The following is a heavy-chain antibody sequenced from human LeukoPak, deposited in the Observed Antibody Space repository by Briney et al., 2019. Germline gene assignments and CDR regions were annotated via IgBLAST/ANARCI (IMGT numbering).Heavy chain of an antibody. V-gene: IGHV1-2*02. Sequence: ASVKVSCKASGYTFTGYYMHWVRQAPGQGLEWMGWINPNSGGTNYAQKFQGRVTMTRDTSISTAYMELSRLRSDDTAVYYCARGVGGYCSSTSCPNWFDPWGQGTLVTVSS. D-gene: IGHD2-2*01. CDR3: ARGVGGYCSSTSCPNWFDP. J-gene: IGHJ5*02. CDR1: GYTFTGYY. CDR2: INPNSGGT.